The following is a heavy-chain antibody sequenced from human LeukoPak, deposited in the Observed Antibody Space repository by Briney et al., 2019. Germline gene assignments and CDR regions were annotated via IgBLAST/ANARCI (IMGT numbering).Heavy chain of an antibody. J-gene: IGHJ4*02. Sequence: GGSLRLSCAASGFTFGNFAMSWVRQAPGKGLEWVSGISGSCGTTYYADSVKGRFTITRDNSKNTLYLQMNSLRAEDTAVYYCAKASAGTTLVTKFGAQFDHWGQGTLVTVSS. V-gene: IGHV3-23*01. CDR3: AKASAGTTLVTKFGAQFDH. CDR2: ISGSCGTT. D-gene: IGHD1-1*01. CDR1: GFTFGNFA.